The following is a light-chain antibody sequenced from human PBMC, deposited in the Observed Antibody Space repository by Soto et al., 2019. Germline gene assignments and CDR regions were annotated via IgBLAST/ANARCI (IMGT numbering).Light chain of an antibody. Sequence: EIVLTQSPGTLSLSPGERATLSCRASQSVSSSYLAWYQQKPGQAPRLLICGASNRATGIPDRFSASGSGTDFTLTISRLEPEDFAVYYCQQYDRSPWTFGQGTKVEIK. CDR3: QQYDRSPWT. CDR2: GAS. CDR1: QSVSSSY. V-gene: IGKV3-20*01. J-gene: IGKJ1*01.